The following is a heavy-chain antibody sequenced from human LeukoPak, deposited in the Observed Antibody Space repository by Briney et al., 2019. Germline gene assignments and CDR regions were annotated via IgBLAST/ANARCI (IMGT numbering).Heavy chain of an antibody. CDR2: ISSDSNYR. D-gene: IGHD3-9*01. J-gene: IGHJ4*02. Sequence: PGGSLRLSCAASGFTFSSYTMKWVRQAPGKGLEWVSSISSDSNYRYYAHSVKGRFTISRDNAWNSLYLQMNSLRAEDTSVYDCARKENMLTGYYVHWGQGTLVTVSS. CDR1: GFTFSSYT. CDR3: ARKENMLTGYYVH. V-gene: IGHV3-21*01.